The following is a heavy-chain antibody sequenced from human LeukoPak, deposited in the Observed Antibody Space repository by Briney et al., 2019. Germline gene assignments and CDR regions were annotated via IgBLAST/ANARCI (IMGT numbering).Heavy chain of an antibody. CDR3: ARQGATAVAAGGDFDY. V-gene: IGHV3-23*01. J-gene: IGHJ4*02. D-gene: IGHD6-19*01. CDR1: GFTFSSYA. Sequence: GGSLRLSCAASGFTFSSYAMNWVRQAPGKGLEWVSGISGSGGSTYYADSVKGRFTISRDNSKNTLYLQMNSLRAEDTAVYYCARQGATAVAAGGDFDYWGQGTLVTVSS. CDR2: ISGSGGST.